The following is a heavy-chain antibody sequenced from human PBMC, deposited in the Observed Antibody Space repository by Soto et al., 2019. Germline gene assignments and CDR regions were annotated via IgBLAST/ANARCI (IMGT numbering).Heavy chain of an antibody. CDR2: ITSGGTT. CDR3: ARVLYATWSSFDY. Sequence: SCTASGFTFSSYEMTWVRQAPGKGLEWISYITSGGTTYYADSAKGRFTISRDNAKNSSYLHLNSLTAEDTAIYYCARVLYATWSSFDYWGQGTLVTVSS. CDR1: GFTFSSYE. D-gene: IGHD1-26*01. J-gene: IGHJ4*02. V-gene: IGHV3-48*03.